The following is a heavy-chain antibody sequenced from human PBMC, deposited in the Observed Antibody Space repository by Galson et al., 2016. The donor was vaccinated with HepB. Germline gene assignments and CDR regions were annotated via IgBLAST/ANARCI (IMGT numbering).Heavy chain of an antibody. J-gene: IGHJ3*01. CDR1: GVAFNSYG. V-gene: IGHV1-18*04. D-gene: IGHD7-27*01. CDR3: ANWGHYSDAFDF. Sequence: SVKVSCKASGVAFNSYGITWVRQAPGQGLEWMGRITAHNDITKYAQKFQGRVAMTSDTSTKTFFMELRSLRSDDTAVYFCANWGHYSDAFDFWGQGTLVTVSS. CDR2: ITAHNDIT.